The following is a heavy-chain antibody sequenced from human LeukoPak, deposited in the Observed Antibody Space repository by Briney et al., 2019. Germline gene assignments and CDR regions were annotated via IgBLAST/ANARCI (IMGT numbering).Heavy chain of an antibody. CDR3: ARGPFDRRGSYDSSDPMGNWFDP. CDR2: INHSGST. V-gene: IGHV4-34*01. J-gene: IGHJ5*02. D-gene: IGHD3-22*01. CDR1: GGSFSGYY. Sequence: SETLSLTCAVYGGSFSGYYWSWIRQPPGKGLEWIGEINHSGSTNYNPSLKSRVTISVDTSKNQFSLKLSSVTAADTAVYYYARGPFDRRGSYDSSDPMGNWFDPWGQGTLVTVSS.